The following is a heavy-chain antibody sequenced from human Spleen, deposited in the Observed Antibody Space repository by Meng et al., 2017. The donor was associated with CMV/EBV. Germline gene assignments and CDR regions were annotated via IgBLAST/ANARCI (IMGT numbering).Heavy chain of an antibody. V-gene: IGHV4-61*01. D-gene: IGHD1-14*01. Sequence: GSLRLSCIVSGGSVSSGSYYWNWIRQPPGKGLEWIAYIYYTGSTNYNPSLKSRVTMSVDTSKNQFSLKLSSVTAADTAVYYCARRYEDYGMDVWGQGTTVTVSS. CDR2: IYYTGST. CDR1: GGSVSSGSYY. CDR3: ARRYEDYGMDV. J-gene: IGHJ6*02.